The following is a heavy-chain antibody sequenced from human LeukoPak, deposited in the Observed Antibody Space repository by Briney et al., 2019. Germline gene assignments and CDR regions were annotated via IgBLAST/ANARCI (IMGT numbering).Heavy chain of an antibody. CDR2: IYYSGST. J-gene: IGHJ4*02. CDR1: GGSINSGYYY. CDR3: VRGTQKLGSRGSFDS. V-gene: IGHV4-39*01. D-gene: IGHD2-2*01. Sequence: SETLSLTCAVSGGSINSGYYYWGWIRQPPGKGLEWIGSIYYSGSTYCNLSLKSRVSISVDTSKNQFSLKLSYVTAADTAVYYCVRGTQKLGSRGSFDSWGQGTLVTVSS.